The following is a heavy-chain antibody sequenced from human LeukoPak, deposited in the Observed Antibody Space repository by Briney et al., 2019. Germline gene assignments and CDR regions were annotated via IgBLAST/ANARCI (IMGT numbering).Heavy chain of an antibody. D-gene: IGHD2-15*01. J-gene: IGHJ4*02. CDR3: ARDSCSGGSCSYDY. Sequence: SETLSLTCTVSGGSISSYYWSWIRQPPGKGLEWIGYIYYSGSTNYNPSPKSRVTISVDTSKNQFSLKVSSAPAADTAVYYCARDSCSGGSCSYDYWGQGTLVTVSS. CDR2: IYYSGST. V-gene: IGHV4-59*01. CDR1: GGSISSYY.